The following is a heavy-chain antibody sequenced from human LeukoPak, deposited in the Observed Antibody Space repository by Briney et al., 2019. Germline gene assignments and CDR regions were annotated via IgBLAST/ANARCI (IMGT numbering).Heavy chain of an antibody. CDR1: GGSISSSNW. J-gene: IGHJ2*01. CDR3: ARAGGDYGDYVGWYFDL. Sequence: SGTLSLTCAVSGGSISSSNWWSWVRQPPGKGLEWIGEIYHSGSTNYNPSLKSRVTISVDKSKNQFSLKLSSVTAADTAVYYCARAGGDYGDYVGWYFDLWGRGTLVTVSS. V-gene: IGHV4-4*02. D-gene: IGHD4-17*01. CDR2: IYHSGST.